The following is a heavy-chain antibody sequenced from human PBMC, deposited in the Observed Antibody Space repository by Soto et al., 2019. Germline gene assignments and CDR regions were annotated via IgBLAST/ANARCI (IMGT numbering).Heavy chain of an antibody. J-gene: IGHJ4*02. Sequence: SETLSLTCTVAGGSISSGGYYWSWIRQHPGKGLEWIGYIYYSGSTYYNPSLKSRVTISVDTSKNQFSLKLSSVTAADTAVYYCARANQRGSGRPIEYWGQGTLVTVSS. CDR1: GGSISSGGYY. CDR3: ARANQRGSGRPIEY. V-gene: IGHV4-31*03. CDR2: IYYSGST. D-gene: IGHD3-10*01.